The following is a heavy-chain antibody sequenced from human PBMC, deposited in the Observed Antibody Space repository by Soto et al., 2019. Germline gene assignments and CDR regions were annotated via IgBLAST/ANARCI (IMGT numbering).Heavy chain of an antibody. CDR3: ARDVRDTGYSYWFDP. J-gene: IGHJ5*02. D-gene: IGHD3-9*01. V-gene: IGHV4-31*02. Sequence: PQRTSLTRSVAGASVGGGGYCGSWIPKVQGKGLEWIGYIKYSGTKHYSPSLKSRVNISFDKSKNQVFLNLRFVTGAETAVYFCARDVRDTGYSYWFDPWGQGILVTVSS. CDR2: IKYSGTK. CDR1: GASVGGGGYC.